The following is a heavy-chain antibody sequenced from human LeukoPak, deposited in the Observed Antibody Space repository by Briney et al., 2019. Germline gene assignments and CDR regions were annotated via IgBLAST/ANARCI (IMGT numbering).Heavy chain of an antibody. J-gene: IGHJ6*03. Sequence: ASVKVSCKASGYTFTSYYMHWVRQAPGQGLEWMGIINPSGGSTSYAQKFQGRVTMTRDTSTSTVYMELSSLRSEDTAVYYGARPSRDPSYYYYMDVWGKGTTVTVSS. CDR1: GYTFTSYY. CDR3: ARPSRDPSYYYYMDV. CDR2: INPSGGST. V-gene: IGHV1-46*01.